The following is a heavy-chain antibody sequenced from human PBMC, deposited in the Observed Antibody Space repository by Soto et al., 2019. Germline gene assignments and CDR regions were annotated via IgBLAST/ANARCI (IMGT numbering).Heavy chain of an antibody. CDR1: GGSISSSNW. J-gene: IGHJ3*02. CDR2: IYHSGST. D-gene: IGHD3-22*01. Sequence: SETLSLTCAVSGGSISSSNWWGWVRQPPGKGLEWIGEIYHSGSTNYNPSLKSRVTISVDKSKNQFSLKLSSVTAADTAVYYCARFSHYYDSSGYSPDAFDIXGQGTIVTV. V-gene: IGHV4-4*02. CDR3: ARFSHYYDSSGYSPDAFDI.